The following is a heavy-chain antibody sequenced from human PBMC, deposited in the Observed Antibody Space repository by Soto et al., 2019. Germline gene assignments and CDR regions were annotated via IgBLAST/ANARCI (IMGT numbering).Heavy chain of an antibody. CDR3: ARGCAMGVDY. J-gene: IGHJ4*02. CDR1: GFTFNNPW. CDR2: IYFDGITT. D-gene: IGHD1-26*01. Sequence: EVQLVESGGGVVQPGGSLRLSCTASGFTFNNPWMHWVRQAPGKGLVWVSRIYFDGITTTYADSVKGRLTVSRDNAKNTVYLHVNTLRDEDTAVYYGARGCAMGVDYWCQRTLFTVAS. V-gene: IGHV3-74*01.